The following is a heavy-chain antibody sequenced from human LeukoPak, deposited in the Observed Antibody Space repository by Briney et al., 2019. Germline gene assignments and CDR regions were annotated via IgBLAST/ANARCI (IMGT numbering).Heavy chain of an antibody. CDR3: ARDMLAVAGLNYYYYGMDV. D-gene: IGHD6-19*01. Sequence: GGSLRLSCAASGFTFSDYYMSWIRQAPGKGLEWVSYISSSGSTIYYADSVKGRFTISRDNAKNSLYLQMNSLRAEDTAVYYCARDMLAVAGLNYYYYGMDVWGQGTTVTVSS. V-gene: IGHV3-11*01. CDR2: ISSSGSTI. CDR1: GFTFSDYY. J-gene: IGHJ6*02.